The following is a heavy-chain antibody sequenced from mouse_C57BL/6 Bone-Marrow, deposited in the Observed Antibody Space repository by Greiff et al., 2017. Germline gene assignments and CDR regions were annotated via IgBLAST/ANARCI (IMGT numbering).Heavy chain of an antibody. CDR2: ISYDGSST. J-gene: IGHJ2*02. CDR3: AGAGREGGLFDY. Sequence: EVKLMESEGGLVQPGRSMKLSCTASGFTFSDYYMAWVRQVPEKGLEWVANISYDGSSTYYLDSLKSRFIISRDNAKNILYLQMSSLKSEDTAAYYCAGAGREGGLFDYWGQGTSLTVSA. D-gene: IGHD3-1*01. V-gene: IGHV5-16*01. CDR1: GFTFSDYY.